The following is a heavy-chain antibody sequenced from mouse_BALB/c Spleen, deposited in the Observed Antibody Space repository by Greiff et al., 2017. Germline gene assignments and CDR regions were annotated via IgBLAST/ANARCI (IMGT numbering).Heavy chain of an antibody. Sequence: VMLVESGAELVRPGSSVKISCKASGYAFSSYWMNWVKQRPGQGLEWIGQIYPGDGDTNYNGKFKGKATLTADKSSSTAYMQLSSLTSEDSAVYFCARSLYYYGSSYAMDYWGQGTSVTVSS. CDR1: GYAFSSYW. CDR2: IYPGDGDT. D-gene: IGHD1-1*01. CDR3: ARSLYYYGSSYAMDY. J-gene: IGHJ4*01. V-gene: IGHV1-80*01.